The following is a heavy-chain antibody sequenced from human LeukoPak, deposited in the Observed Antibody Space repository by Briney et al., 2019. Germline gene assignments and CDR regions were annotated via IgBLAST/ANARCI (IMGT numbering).Heavy chain of an antibody. V-gene: IGHV3-21*01. CDR3: AELGITMIGGV. J-gene: IGHJ6*04. D-gene: IGHD3-10*02. Sequence: GGSLRLSCAASGFTFSNYNMNWVRQAPGKGLEWVSFISGSSEYIYYADSVKGRFTISRDNAKNSLYLQMNSLRAEDTAVYYCAELGITMIGGVWGKGTTVTISS. CDR1: GFTFSNYN. CDR2: ISGSSEYI.